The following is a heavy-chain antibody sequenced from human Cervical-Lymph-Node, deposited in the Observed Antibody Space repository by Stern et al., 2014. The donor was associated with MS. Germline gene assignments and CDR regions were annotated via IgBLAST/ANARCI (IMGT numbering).Heavy chain of an antibody. Sequence: QVTLRESGPALVRPTQTLTLTCSFSGFSLTTDGMCVSWIRQPPGKALHWLALVDWDDDTYYDTSLRTRLTISKDTSKNQVVLTMANMDPVDTATYFCARTRWGASGRHAARFDHWGQGTVVTVSS. J-gene: IGHJ3*01. V-gene: IGHV2-70*01. D-gene: IGHD1-26*01. CDR3: ARTRWGASGRHAARFDH. CDR1: GFSLTTDGMC. CDR2: VDWDDDT.